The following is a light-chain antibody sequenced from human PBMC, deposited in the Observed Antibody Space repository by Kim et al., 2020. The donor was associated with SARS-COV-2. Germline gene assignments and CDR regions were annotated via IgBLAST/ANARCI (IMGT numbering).Light chain of an antibody. CDR1: GSNIGAFYD. Sequence: QRVTISCTGTGSNIGAFYDVHWYQLLPGAAPKLLIFDNVNRPSGVPDRFSGSKSGSSASLVITGLQAEDEADYYCQSYDRSLGGSVFGGGTQLTVL. J-gene: IGLJ3*02. V-gene: IGLV1-40*01. CDR2: DNV. CDR3: QSYDRSLGGSV.